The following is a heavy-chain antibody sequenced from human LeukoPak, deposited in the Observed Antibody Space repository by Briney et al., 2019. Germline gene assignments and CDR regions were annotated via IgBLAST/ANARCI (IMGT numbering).Heavy chain of an antibody. J-gene: IGHJ4*02. Sequence: SETLSLTCAVYGGSFSGYYWSWIRQPPGKGLEWIGVINHSGSTNYNPSLKSRVTISVDTSKNQFSLKLSSVTAADTAVYYCAISSGYSYGYGIGYWGQGTLVTVSS. V-gene: IGHV4-34*01. CDR2: INHSGST. CDR1: GGSFSGYY. D-gene: IGHD5-18*01. CDR3: AISSGYSYGYGIGY.